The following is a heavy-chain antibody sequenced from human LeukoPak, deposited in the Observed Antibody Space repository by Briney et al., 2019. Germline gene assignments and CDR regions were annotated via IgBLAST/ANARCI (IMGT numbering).Heavy chain of an antibody. J-gene: IGHJ6*03. Sequence: GGSLRLSCAASGFTFSSYAMSWVRQAPGKGLEWVSAISGSGGSTYYADSVKGRFTISRDNSKNTLYLQINSLRADDTAVYYCAKGEPSITIFGVVKLGYMDVWGKGTTVTVSS. V-gene: IGHV3-23*01. D-gene: IGHD3-3*01. CDR3: AKGEPSITIFGVVKLGYMDV. CDR1: GFTFSSYA. CDR2: ISGSGGST.